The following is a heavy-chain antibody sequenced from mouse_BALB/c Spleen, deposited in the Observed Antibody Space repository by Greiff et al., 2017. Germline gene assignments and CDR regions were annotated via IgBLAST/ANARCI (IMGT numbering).Heavy chain of an antibody. V-gene: IGHV1-80*01. CDR3: ARNDGYYFDY. Sequence: VKLQESGAELVRPGSSVKISCKASGYAFSSYWMNWVKQRPGQGLEWIGQIYPGDGDTNYNGKFKGKATLTADKSSSTAYMQLSSLTSEDSAVYFCARNDGYYFDYWGQGTTLTVSS. D-gene: IGHD2-3*01. J-gene: IGHJ2*01. CDR2: IYPGDGDT. CDR1: GYAFSSYW.